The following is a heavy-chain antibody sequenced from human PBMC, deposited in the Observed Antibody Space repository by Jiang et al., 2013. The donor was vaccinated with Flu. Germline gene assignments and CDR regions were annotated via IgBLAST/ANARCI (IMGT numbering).Heavy chain of an antibody. CDR3: ARDCSGGSCYFRAFDI. Sequence: GSGLVKPSETLSLTCTVSGGSISSYYWSWIRQPAGKGLEWIGRIYTSGSTNYNPSLKSRVPMSVDTSKNQFSLKLSSVTAADTAVYYCARDCSGGSCYFRAFDIWGQGTMVTVSS. CDR1: GGSISSYY. D-gene: IGHD2-15*01. J-gene: IGHJ3*02. CDR2: IYTSGST. V-gene: IGHV4-4*07.